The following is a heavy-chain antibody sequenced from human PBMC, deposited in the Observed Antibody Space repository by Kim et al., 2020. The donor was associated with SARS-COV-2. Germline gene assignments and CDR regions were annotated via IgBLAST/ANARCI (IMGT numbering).Heavy chain of an antibody. D-gene: IGHD3-10*01. Sequence: GGSLRLSCAASGFTFSNAWMSWVRQAPGKGLEWVGRIKSKTDGGTTDYAAPVKGRFTISRDDSKNTLYLQMNSLKTEDTAVYYCTTDCGRITMVRGVPHGYWGQGTLVTVSS. CDR2: IKSKTDGGTT. J-gene: IGHJ4*02. V-gene: IGHV3-15*01. CDR3: TTDCGRITMVRGVPHGY. CDR1: GFTFSNAW.